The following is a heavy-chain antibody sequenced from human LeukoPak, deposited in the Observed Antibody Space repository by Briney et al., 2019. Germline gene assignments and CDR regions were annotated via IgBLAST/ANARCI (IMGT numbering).Heavy chain of an antibody. V-gene: IGHV3-21*01. CDR2: ISSSSSYI. Sequence: PGGSLRLSCAASGFTFSSYSMNWVRQAPGKGLEWVSSISSSSSYIYYADSVKGRFTISRDNAKNSLYPQMNSLRAEDTAVYYCARGDYDILTGYYMTDFDYWGQGTLVTVSS. CDR3: ARGDYDILTGYYMTDFDY. CDR1: GFTFSSYS. J-gene: IGHJ4*02. D-gene: IGHD3-9*01.